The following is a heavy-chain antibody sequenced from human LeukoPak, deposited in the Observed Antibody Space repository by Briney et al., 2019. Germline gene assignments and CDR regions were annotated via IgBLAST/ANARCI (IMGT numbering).Heavy chain of an antibody. J-gene: IGHJ5*02. CDR1: GFTSSSYT. D-gene: IGHD3-10*01. V-gene: IGHV3-21*01. CDR2: ISPSGHST. Sequence: PGGSLRLSRAASGFTSSSYTMNWVRQAPGKGLEWVSSISPSGHSTWNADSVKGRFTISRDNAKNSLYLQMNSLRAEDTAIYYCGRDFVGESGAGGPWGQGTLITVSS. CDR3: GRDFVGESGAGGP.